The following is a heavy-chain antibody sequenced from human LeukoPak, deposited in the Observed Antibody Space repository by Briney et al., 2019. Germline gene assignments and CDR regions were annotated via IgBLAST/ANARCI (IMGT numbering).Heavy chain of an antibody. V-gene: IGHV1-69*04. J-gene: IGHJ4*02. CDR2: VIPILGIA. Sequence: SVKVSCKASGGTFSSYTISWVRQAPGQGLEWMGRVIPILGIANYAQKFQGRVTITADKSTSTAYMELSSLRSEDTAVYYCARDTQDGYNYSDYWGQGTLVTVSS. D-gene: IGHD5-24*01. CDR1: GGTFSSYT. CDR3: ARDTQDGYNYSDY.